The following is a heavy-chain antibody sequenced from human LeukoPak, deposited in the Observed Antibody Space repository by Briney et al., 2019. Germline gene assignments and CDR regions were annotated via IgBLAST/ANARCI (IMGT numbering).Heavy chain of an antibody. J-gene: IGHJ4*02. CDR3: ARDPSYYGSGSYYD. CDR2: ISYDGSNK. CDR1: GFTFSSYA. Sequence: GRSLRLACAASGFTFSSYAMHWVRQAPGKGLEWVAVISYDGSNKYYADSVKGRFTISRDNCKNTLYLQMNSLRAEDTAVYYCARDPSYYGSGSYYDWGQGTLVTVSS. V-gene: IGHV3-30-3*01. D-gene: IGHD3-10*01.